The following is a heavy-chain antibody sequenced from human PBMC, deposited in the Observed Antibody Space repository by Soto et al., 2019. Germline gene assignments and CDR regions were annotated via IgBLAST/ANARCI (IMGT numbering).Heavy chain of an antibody. J-gene: IGHJ4*02. D-gene: IGHD6-19*01. V-gene: IGHV3-23*01. Sequence: EVQLLESGGGLVQPGGSLRLSCAASGFTFSSYDMSWVRQAPGKGLEWVSTISGSDGSTYYADSVKGRFTISRDNSKNTLYLQMNSLRAEDTAVYYCAKEYSSGWYYFDYWGQGTLVTVSS. CDR3: AKEYSSGWYYFDY. CDR1: GFTFSSYD. CDR2: ISGSDGST.